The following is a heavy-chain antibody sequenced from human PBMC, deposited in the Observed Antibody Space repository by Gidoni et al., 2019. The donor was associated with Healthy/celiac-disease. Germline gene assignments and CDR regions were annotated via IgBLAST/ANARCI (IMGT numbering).Heavy chain of an antibody. Sequence: QVQLQQWGAGLFKPSETLSLTCAVYGGSFSGYYWSWIRQPPGKGLEWIGEIKHSGSTNYNPSLKSRVTISVDTSKNQFSLKLSSVTAADTAVYYCARGRGGNLRYYYYGMDVWGQGTTVTVSS. CDR3: ARGRGGNLRYYYYGMDV. D-gene: IGHD2-21*02. V-gene: IGHV4-34*01. CDR1: GGSFSGYY. J-gene: IGHJ6*02. CDR2: IKHSGST.